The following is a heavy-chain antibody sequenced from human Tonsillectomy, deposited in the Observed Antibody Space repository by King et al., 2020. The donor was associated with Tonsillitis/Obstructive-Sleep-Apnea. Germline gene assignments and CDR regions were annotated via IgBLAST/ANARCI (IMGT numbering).Heavy chain of an antibody. D-gene: IGHD4-17*01. CDR3: ARVGRDDDYGAGTVDY. CDR2: IIPIFGTA. V-gene: IGHV1-69*12. Sequence: QLVQSGAEVKKPGSSVKVSCKASGGTFSSYVISWVRQAPGQGLEWMGGIIPIFGTANYAQKFQGRVTLTADESTSTAYMELSSLRSEDTAVYYCARVGRDDDYGAGTVDYWGQRTLVTVSS. CDR1: GGTFSSYV. J-gene: IGHJ4*02.